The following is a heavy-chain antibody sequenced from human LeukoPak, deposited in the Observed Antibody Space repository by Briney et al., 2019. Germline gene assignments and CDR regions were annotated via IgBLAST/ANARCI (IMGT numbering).Heavy chain of an antibody. V-gene: IGHV3-15*01. Sequence: PGGSLRLSCAASGFTFSNAWMSWVRQAPGKGLEWVGHIKSKTDVGTTDYAAPVKGRFTISRDDSKNTLYLQMNSLQTDDTVVYYCTTARYCSAGSCYFDYWGQGTLVTVSS. D-gene: IGHD2-15*01. CDR2: IKSKTDVGTT. CDR3: TTARYCSAGSCYFDY. CDR1: GFTFSNAW. J-gene: IGHJ4*02.